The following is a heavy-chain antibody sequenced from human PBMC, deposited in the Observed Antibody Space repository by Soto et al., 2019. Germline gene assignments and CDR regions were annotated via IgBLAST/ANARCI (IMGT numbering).Heavy chain of an antibody. CDR3: ARDLGYAGYDSAFDF. Sequence: EVQLVESGGGLVQPGGSLRLSCAASGFTFSSYWMHWVRQAPGKGLVWVSRINDDGSSTSCADSAKGRFTISRDSAKNTVYLQMNSLRAEDTAVYYCARDLGYAGYDSAFDFWGQGALVTVS. V-gene: IGHV3-74*01. D-gene: IGHD5-12*01. J-gene: IGHJ4*02. CDR2: INDDGSST. CDR1: GFTFSSYW.